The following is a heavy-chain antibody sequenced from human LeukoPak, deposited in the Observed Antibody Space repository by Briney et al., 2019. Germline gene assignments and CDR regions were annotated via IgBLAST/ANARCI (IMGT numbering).Heavy chain of an antibody. V-gene: IGHV4-4*07. Sequence: SETLSLTCNVSGDSISSSYWSWIRQPAGKGLEWIGRIYPSGSTNYNPSLKSRVTMSVDTSKNHISLKLNSVTAADTAVYYCASLSYDSGRVDYWGQGTQVTVSS. D-gene: IGHD3-10*01. CDR2: IYPSGST. J-gene: IGHJ4*02. CDR1: GDSISSSY. CDR3: ASLSYDSGRVDY.